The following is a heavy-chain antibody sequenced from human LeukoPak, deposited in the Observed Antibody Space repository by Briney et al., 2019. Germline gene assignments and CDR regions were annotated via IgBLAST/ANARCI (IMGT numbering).Heavy chain of an antibody. D-gene: IGHD2-15*01. J-gene: IGHJ4*02. Sequence: SGESLKISCKGSGYSFTTYWIGWVRQMPGKGPEWMGFSSPGDSDSDSDIRYNPSIQGQVTISVDKSTTTAYLQWSSLKASDTAMYYCARHRCSGATCHLDYWGQGTLVTVSS. CDR3: ARHRCSGATCHLDY. CDR2: SSPGDSDSDSDI. V-gene: IGHV5-51*01. CDR1: GYSFTTYW.